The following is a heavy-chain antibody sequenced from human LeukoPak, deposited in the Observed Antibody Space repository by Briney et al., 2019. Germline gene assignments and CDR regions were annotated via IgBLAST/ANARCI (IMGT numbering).Heavy chain of an antibody. CDR1: GGSISSYY. D-gene: IGHD3-22*01. Sequence: SETLSLTCTVSGGSISSYYWGWIRQPPGKGLEWIGYIYYSGSTNYNPSLKSRVTISVDTSKNQFSLKLSSVTAEDTAVYYCARDPNYDSRGYLFQHWGQGTLVTVSS. J-gene: IGHJ1*01. V-gene: IGHV4-59*01. CDR3: ARDPNYDSRGYLFQH. CDR2: IYYSGST.